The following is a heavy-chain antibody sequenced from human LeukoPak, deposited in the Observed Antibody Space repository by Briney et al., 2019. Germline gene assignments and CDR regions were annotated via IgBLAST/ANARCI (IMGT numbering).Heavy chain of an antibody. CDR1: GYSFTSYW. CDR3: ARHHYYGSGSSTDYFDY. V-gene: IGHV5-51*01. J-gene: IGHJ4*02. D-gene: IGHD3-10*01. Sequence: GESLKISCKGSGYSFTSYWIGWVRQMPGKGLEWMGIIYPGDSDTRYSPSFQGQVTISADKSISTAYLQWSSLKASDTAMYYCARHHYYGSGSSTDYFDYWGQGTLVTVSS. CDR2: IYPGDSDT.